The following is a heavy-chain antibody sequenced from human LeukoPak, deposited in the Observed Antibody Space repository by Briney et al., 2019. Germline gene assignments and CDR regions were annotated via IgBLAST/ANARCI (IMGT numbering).Heavy chain of an antibody. D-gene: IGHD7-27*01. CDR2: MYSSGST. CDR1: GGSISSSSYY. J-gene: IGHJ4*02. CDR3: ARSLLGNLFFDY. V-gene: IGHV4-39*01. Sequence: SETLSLTCTVSGGSISSSSYYWGWIRQPPGKGLEWIGSMYSSGSTYYNPSLKSRVTISVDTSKNQFSLKLSSVTAADTAVYYCARSLLGNLFFDYWGQGTLVTVSS.